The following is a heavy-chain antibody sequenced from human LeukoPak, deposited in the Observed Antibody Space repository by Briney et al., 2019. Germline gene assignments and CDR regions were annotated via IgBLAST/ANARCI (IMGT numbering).Heavy chain of an antibody. V-gene: IGHV3-30-3*01. CDR1: GFTFSSYA. CDR3: ARGYIGSGWPPGDY. CDR2: ISYDGSNK. J-gene: IGHJ4*02. D-gene: IGHD6-19*01. Sequence: PGGSLRLSCAASGFTFSSYATHWVRQAPGKGLEWVAVISYDGSNKYYADSVKGRFTISRDNSKNTLYLQMNSLRAEDTAVYYCARGYIGSGWPPGDYWGQGTLVTVSS.